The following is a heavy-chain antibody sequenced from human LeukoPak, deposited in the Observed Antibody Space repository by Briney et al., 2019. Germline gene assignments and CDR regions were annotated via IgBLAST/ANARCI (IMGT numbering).Heavy chain of an antibody. CDR2: INPNSGGT. V-gene: IGHV1-2*02. CDR1: GYTFTGYY. J-gene: IGHJ6*02. Sequence: ASVKVSCKASGYTFTGYYMHWVRQAPGQGLEWMGWINPNSGGTNYAQKFQGRVTMTRDTSISTAYMELSRLRSDDTAVYYCARDPPYYGSMDVWGQGTTVTVPS. CDR3: ARDPPYYGSMDV. D-gene: IGHD3-10*01.